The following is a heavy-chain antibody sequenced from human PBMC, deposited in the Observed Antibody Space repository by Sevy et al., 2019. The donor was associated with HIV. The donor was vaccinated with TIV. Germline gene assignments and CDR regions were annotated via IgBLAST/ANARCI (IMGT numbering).Heavy chain of an antibody. V-gene: IGHV3-15*01. CDR3: ASRHFYGSGSYPDS. J-gene: IGHJ4*02. Sequence: GGSLRLSCAASGFTFSNAWMSWVRQAPGKGLEWVGRIKSKTDGGTIDYAAPVKGRFSISRDDSKNTLYLQMNSLKIEDTAVYYCASRHFYGSGSYPDSWGQRILVTVSS. CDR2: IKSKTDGGTI. CDR1: GFTFSNAW. D-gene: IGHD3-10*01.